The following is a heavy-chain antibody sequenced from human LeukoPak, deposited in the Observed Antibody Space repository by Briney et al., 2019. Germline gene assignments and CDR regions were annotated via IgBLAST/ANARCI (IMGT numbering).Heavy chain of an antibody. CDR2: ISYDGSNK. D-gene: IGHD1-26*01. CDR1: GFTFSSYA. J-gene: IGHJ4*02. Sequence: GGSLRLSCAASGFTFSSYAMHWVRQAPGKGLEWVAVISYDGSNKYYADSLKGRFTISRDNSKNPLYLQMNSLRAEDTAVYYCARGLGSGSYWRRPFDYWGQGTLVTVSS. V-gene: IGHV3-30*01. CDR3: ARGLGSGSYWRRPFDY.